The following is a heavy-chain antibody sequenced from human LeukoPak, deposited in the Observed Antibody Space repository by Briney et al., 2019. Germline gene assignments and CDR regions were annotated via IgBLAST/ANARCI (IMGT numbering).Heavy chain of an antibody. J-gene: IGHJ6*02. CDR2: ISGSGGST. V-gene: IGHV3-23*01. CDR1: GFTFSSYA. CDR3: AKDLPGEGPYYYGMDV. Sequence: GGSLRLSCAASGFTFSSYAMSWVRQAPGKGLEWVSAISGSGGSTYYADSVKGRFTISRDNSKNTLYLQMNSLRAEDTAVYYCAKDLPGEGPYYYGMDVWGQGTTVTVSS. D-gene: IGHD7-27*01.